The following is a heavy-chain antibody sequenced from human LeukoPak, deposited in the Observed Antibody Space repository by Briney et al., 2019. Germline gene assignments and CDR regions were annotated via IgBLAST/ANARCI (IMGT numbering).Heavy chain of an antibody. Sequence: SEALSLTCTVSGGSISSSSYFWIWIRQPPGKGLEWIGEINDSGSTNYNPSLKSRVTMSVDTSKNQFSLKLSSVTAADTAVYYCAREVAVAKRGDYFDYWGQGTLVSVSS. V-gene: IGHV4-39*07. CDR2: INDSGST. CDR3: AREVAVAKRGDYFDY. D-gene: IGHD6-19*01. CDR1: GGSISSSSYF. J-gene: IGHJ4*02.